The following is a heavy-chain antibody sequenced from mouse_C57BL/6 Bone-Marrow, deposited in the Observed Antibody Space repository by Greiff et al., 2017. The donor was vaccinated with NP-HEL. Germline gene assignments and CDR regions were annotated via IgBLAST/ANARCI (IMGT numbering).Heavy chain of an antibody. CDR3: TTSLSSYGSSRFDY. V-gene: IGHV1-5*01. J-gene: IGHJ2*01. CDR1: GYTFTSYW. CDR2: IYPGNSDT. D-gene: IGHD1-1*01. Sequence: VQLQQSGTVLARPGASVKMSCKTSGYTFTSYWMHWVKQRPGQGLEWIGAIYPGNSDTSYNQKFKGKAKLTAVTSASTAYMELSSLTNEDSAVYYCTTSLSSYGSSRFDYWGQGTTLTVSS.